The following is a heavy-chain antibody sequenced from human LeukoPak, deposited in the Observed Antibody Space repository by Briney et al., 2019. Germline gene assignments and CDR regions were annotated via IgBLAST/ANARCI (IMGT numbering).Heavy chain of an antibody. J-gene: IGHJ4*02. V-gene: IGHV4-34*01. CDR1: GGPFSDYY. D-gene: IGHD1-1*01. CDR3: ARGRTVFDF. Sequence: SETLSLTCAVYGGPFSDYYWSWLRQTPGKGLEWIGQINHSGSTNYNPSLKSRLTMSVDTSTNYFTLKLTSVTAADTAVYYCARGRTVFDFWGQGTLVTVSS. CDR2: INHSGST.